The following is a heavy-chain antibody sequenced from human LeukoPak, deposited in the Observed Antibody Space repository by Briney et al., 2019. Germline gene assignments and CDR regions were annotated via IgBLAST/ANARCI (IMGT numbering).Heavy chain of an antibody. Sequence: ASVQVSCKASGGPFITYAISWVLQAPGQGLEWMGRIIPILDITNYAQKFQGRVTITADKSTSTAYMELSSLRSEDTAVYCCARLDTDAEEGFDHWGQGTLVTVSS. CDR1: GGPFITYA. V-gene: IGHV1-69*04. J-gene: IGHJ4*02. D-gene: IGHD5-18*01. CDR2: IIPILDIT. CDR3: ARLDTDAEEGFDH.